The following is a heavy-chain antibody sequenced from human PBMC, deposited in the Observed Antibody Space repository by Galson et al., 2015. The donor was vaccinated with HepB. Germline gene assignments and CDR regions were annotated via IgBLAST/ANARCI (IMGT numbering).Heavy chain of an antibody. CDR2: ISPKNGNT. Sequence: SVKVSCKASDYTFTSYGINWVRQAPGQGFEWMGWISPKNGNTNSAQKLQGRVTMTTDTSTNTAYMELRSLRSDDTAVYYCARGEGTQLWPRVPLDYWGQGTLVTVSS. CDR1: DYTFTSYG. J-gene: IGHJ4*02. D-gene: IGHD5-18*01. V-gene: IGHV1-18*01. CDR3: ARGEGTQLWPRVPLDY.